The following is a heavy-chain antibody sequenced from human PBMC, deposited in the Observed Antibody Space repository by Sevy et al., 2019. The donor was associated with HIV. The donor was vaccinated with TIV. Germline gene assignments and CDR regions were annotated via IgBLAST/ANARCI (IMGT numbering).Heavy chain of an antibody. J-gene: IGHJ4*02. CDR2: IWYDGSNK. V-gene: IGHV3-33*01. D-gene: IGHD3-22*01. CDR1: GFTFSSYG. CDR3: AMNYYDSSGSSFFFDY. Sequence: GGSLRLSCAASGFTFSSYGMHWVRQAPGKGLEWVAVIWYDGSNKYYADSVKGRFTISRDNSMNTLYLQMNSLRAEDTAVYYCAMNYYDSSGSSFFFDYWGQGTLVTVSS.